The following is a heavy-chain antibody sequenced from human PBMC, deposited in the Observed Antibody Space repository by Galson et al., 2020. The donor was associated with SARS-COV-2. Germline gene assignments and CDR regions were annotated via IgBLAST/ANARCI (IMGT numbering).Heavy chain of an antibody. V-gene: IGHV7-4-1*02. CDR1: RYTFNNYA. D-gene: IGHD3-3*01. J-gene: IGHJ4*02. Sequence: AAVKVSCNASRYTFNNYALNLVRQAPGQSLEWMAWINTNTGNPTYAQAFTGRFVFSLDTSISTAYLQISSLKAEDTAVYYCARYESDTLAFGSWGQGTLVTVSS. CDR2: INTNTGNP. CDR3: ARYESDTLAFGS.